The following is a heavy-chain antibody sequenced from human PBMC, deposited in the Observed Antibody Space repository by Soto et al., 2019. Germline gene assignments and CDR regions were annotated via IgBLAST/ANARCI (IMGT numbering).Heavy chain of an antibody. CDR3: ARVFSSGSGWMYYFDF. CDR1: SGSISTGNW. Sequence: QVELQESGPRLVKSSGTLSLTCEVSSGSISTGNWWSWVRQPPGKGLEWIGEIYYTGATNYNPSLQSRVTMTIAKSKDQFSLILTSATAADTAVYYCARVFSSGSGWMYYFDFWGQGILVSVSS. CDR2: IYYTGAT. J-gene: IGHJ4*02. V-gene: IGHV4-4*02. D-gene: IGHD6-25*01.